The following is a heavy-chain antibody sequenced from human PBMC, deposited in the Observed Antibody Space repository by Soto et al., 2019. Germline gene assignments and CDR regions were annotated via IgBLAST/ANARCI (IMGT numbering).Heavy chain of an antibody. CDR3: ARSILVVTVLDY. J-gene: IGHJ4*02. V-gene: IGHV1-3*01. D-gene: IGHD2-21*02. Sequence: ASVKVSCKASGYTFTSYAMHWVRQAPGQRLEWMGWINAGNGNTKYSQKFQGRVTITRDTSASTAYMELSSLRSEDTAVYYCARSILVVTVLDYWGQGTLGNVSS. CDR1: GYTFTSYA. CDR2: INAGNGNT.